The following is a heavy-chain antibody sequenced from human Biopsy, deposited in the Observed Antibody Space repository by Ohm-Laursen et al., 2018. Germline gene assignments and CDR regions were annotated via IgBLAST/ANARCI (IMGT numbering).Heavy chain of an antibody. CDR3: ARDVKRYCSGTSCYSGYFGMDV. D-gene: IGHD2-2*01. CDR1: GGSIGGSGDY. V-gene: IGHV4-61*08. CDR2: VYYSGTT. Sequence: SETLSLTCTVSGGSIGGSGDYWSWIRQPPGKGLEWIGDVYYSGTTNYNPSLKSRLTISVDTSKNQFSLNLNSVTAADTAVYFCARDVKRYCSGTSCYSGYFGMDVWGQGTTVTVS. J-gene: IGHJ6*02.